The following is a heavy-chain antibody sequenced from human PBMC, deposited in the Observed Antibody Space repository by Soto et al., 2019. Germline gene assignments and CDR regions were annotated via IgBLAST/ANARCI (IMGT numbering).Heavy chain of an antibody. CDR2: IYYSGST. Sequence: LSLTCTVSGGSISSGDYYWSWIRQPPGKGLEWIGYIYYSGSTYYNPSLKSRVTISVDTSKNQFSLKLSSVTAADTAVYYCARGFRRGTYYYFDYWGQGTLVTVSS. J-gene: IGHJ4*02. V-gene: IGHV4-30-4*01. CDR1: GGSISSGDYY. D-gene: IGHD1-1*01. CDR3: ARGFRRGTYYYFDY.